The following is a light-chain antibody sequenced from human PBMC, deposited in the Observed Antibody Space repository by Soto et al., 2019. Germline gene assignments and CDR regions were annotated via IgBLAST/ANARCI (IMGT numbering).Light chain of an antibody. J-gene: IGKJ2*01. CDR1: QSVSSSY. CDR3: QHYCSSPHT. Sequence: EIVLTQSPGTLSLSPGERATLSCRASQSVSSSYLAWYQHKPGQAPRLLIYGASSRATGIPDRFSGSGSGTDFTLTISRLEPEDFALYYCQHYCSSPHTFGQGPKLEIK. CDR2: GAS. V-gene: IGKV3-20*01.